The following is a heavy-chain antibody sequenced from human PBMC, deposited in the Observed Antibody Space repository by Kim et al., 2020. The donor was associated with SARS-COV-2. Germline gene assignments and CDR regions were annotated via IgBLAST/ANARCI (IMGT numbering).Heavy chain of an antibody. Sequence: NDNPTLKSRVTISVDTSKNQFSLKLSSVTAADTAVYYCARGYYYYYGMDVWGQGTTVTVSS. J-gene: IGHJ6*02. V-gene: IGHV4-34*01. CDR3: ARGYYYYYGMDV.